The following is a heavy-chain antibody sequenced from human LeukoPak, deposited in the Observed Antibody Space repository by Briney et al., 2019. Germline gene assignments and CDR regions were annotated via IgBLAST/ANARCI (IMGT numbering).Heavy chain of an antibody. V-gene: IGHV3-15*01. Sequence: GGSLRLSCAASGFTLRNAWMSWVRQAPGKGLEWVGRLKSKTDGGATDYAAPVKGRFTISRDDSKNTLYLQMNSLKTEDTAVYYCTHDYGDRGGFDYWGQGTLVTVSS. CDR1: GFTLRNAW. D-gene: IGHD4-17*01. CDR3: THDYGDRGGFDY. CDR2: LKSKTDGGAT. J-gene: IGHJ4*02.